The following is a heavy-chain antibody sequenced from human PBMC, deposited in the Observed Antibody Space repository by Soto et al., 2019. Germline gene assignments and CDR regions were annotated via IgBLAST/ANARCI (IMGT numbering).Heavy chain of an antibody. CDR2: IWYDGSNK. CDR3: ARGDHRPXXXXXY. Sequence: QVQLVESGGGVVQPGRSLRLSCAASGFTFSSYGMHWVRQAPGKGLEWVAVIWYDGSNKYYADSVKGRFTISRDNSKXXXXXXXXXXXXEDTAVYYCARGDHRPXXXXXYWGQXTLV. J-gene: IGHJ4*02. D-gene: IGHD3-10*01. CDR1: GFTFSSYG. V-gene: IGHV3-33*01.